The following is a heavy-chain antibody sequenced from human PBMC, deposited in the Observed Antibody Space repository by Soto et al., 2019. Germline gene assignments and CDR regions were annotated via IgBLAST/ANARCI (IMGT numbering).Heavy chain of an antibody. J-gene: IGHJ6*02. CDR2: IWYDGSNK. CDR1: GFTFSSYG. V-gene: IGHV3-33*01. Sequence: QVQLVESGGGVVQPGRSLRLSCAASGFTFSSYGMHWVRQAPGKGLEWVAVIWYDGSNKYYADSVKGRFTISRDNSKNTLYLQMNSRRAEDTAVYYCAIASRGYGDYRYYYFGMDVWGQGTTVTVSS. D-gene: IGHD4-17*01. CDR3: AIASRGYGDYRYYYFGMDV.